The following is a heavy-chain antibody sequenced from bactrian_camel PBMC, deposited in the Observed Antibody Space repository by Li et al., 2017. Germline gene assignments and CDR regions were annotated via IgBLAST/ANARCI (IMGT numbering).Heavy chain of an antibody. J-gene: IGHJ4*01. CDR1: GFTFSSYD. CDR3: TKRFSDYDAPYND. CDR2: INSGGGST. V-gene: IGHV3S40*01. D-gene: IGHD4*01. Sequence: DVQLVESGGGLVQPGGSLRLSCAASGFTFSSYDMSWVRQAPGKGLEWVSRINSGGGSTYYADSVKGRFTISRDNAKNTLYLQLNSLKTEDTAMYYCTKRFSDYDAPYNDWGQGTQVTVS.